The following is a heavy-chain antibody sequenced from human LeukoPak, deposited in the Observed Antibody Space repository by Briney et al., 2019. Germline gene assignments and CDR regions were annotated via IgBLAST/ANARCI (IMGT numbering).Heavy chain of an antibody. CDR1: GFTFSSYS. Sequence: GGSLRLSCAASGFTFSSYSMNWVRQAPGKGLEWVSSISSSSSYIYYADSVKGRFTISRDNAKNSLYLQMNSLRAEDTAVYYCAREGYSSSWDHYFDYWGQGTLVTVSS. D-gene: IGHD6-13*01. J-gene: IGHJ4*02. V-gene: IGHV3-21*01. CDR3: AREGYSSSWDHYFDY. CDR2: ISSSSSYI.